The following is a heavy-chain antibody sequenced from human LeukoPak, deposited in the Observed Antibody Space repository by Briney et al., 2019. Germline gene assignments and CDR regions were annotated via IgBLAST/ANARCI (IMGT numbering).Heavy chain of an antibody. CDR2: IYTSGST. Sequence: SQTLSLTCTVSGGSISSGSHYWSWIRQPAGKGLEWIGRIYTSGSTNYNPSLKSRVTISVDTSKNQFSLKLSSVTAADTAVYYCAKGYFDYWGQETLVTVSS. J-gene: IGHJ4*02. CDR1: GGSISSGSHY. CDR3: AKGYFDY. V-gene: IGHV4-61*02.